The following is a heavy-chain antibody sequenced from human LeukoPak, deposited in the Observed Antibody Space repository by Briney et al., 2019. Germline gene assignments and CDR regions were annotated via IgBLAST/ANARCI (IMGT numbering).Heavy chain of an antibody. Sequence: ASVKVSCRASGYTFTAYYMHWVRQAPGQGLEWMGRINPDSGGTNYAQRFQGRVTMTRDTSISTAYMEVSRLRSDDTALYYCAREVSGPRGLLYYYYVDVWGRGTTVTASS. J-gene: IGHJ6*03. CDR1: GYTFTAYY. CDR3: AREVSGPRGLLYYYYVDV. D-gene: IGHD5/OR15-5a*01. V-gene: IGHV1-2*06. CDR2: INPDSGGT.